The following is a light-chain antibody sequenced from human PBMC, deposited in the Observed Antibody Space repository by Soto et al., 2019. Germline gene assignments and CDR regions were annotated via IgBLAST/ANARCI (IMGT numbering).Light chain of an antibody. Sequence: QSALTQPRSVSGSPGQSVTISCTGTSSDVDTYNYVSWYQQHPGKAPKVMIYDVSERPSGVPDRFSGSKSGNTASLTISGLQAEDEADYYCCSYAGSPRYVFGTGTKVTVL. CDR2: DVS. J-gene: IGLJ1*01. V-gene: IGLV2-11*01. CDR3: CSYAGSPRYV. CDR1: SSDVDTYNY.